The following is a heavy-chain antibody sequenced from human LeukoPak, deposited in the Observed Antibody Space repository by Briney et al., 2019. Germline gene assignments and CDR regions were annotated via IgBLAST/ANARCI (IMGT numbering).Heavy chain of an antibody. V-gene: IGHV3-21*01. CDR3: ARDPPMTRDGDAFDI. CDR1: GFTFSGYS. J-gene: IGHJ3*02. CDR2: ISSSSSYI. D-gene: IGHD3-22*01. Sequence: GGSLRLSCAASGFTFSGYSMNWVRQAPGKGLEWVSPISSSSSYIYYADSVKGRFTISRDNAKNSLYLQMNSLRAEDTAVYYCARDPPMTRDGDAFDIWGQGTMVTVSS.